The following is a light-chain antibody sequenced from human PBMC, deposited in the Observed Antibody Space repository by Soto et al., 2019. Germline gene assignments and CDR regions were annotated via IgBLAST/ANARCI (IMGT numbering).Light chain of an antibody. CDR1: QSVRNNY. CDR2: GAS. V-gene: IGKV3-20*01. Sequence: EIVLTQSPVTLSLSPGERGTLSCRASQSVRNNYLVWYQHKPGQAPRLLISGASNRATGIPDRFSGSGSGTDFTLTISRLEPEDFALYYCQQYGGSPMTFGQGTRLEIK. CDR3: QQYGGSPMT. J-gene: IGKJ5*01.